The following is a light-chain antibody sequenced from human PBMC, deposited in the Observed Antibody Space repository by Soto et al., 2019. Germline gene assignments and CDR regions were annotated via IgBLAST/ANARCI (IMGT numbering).Light chain of an antibody. J-gene: IGKJ2*01. V-gene: IGKV3-15*01. CDR2: GAS. CDR3: QHCNNWQYT. Sequence: EIEMTQSPATLSVSPGERATLSCRASQSVSYNLAWYQHKPGQAPRLLIYGASTRATGIPARFSGSGSGTEFTLTISSLQSEDFAVYYCQHCNNWQYTFGQGTKLEIK. CDR1: QSVSYN.